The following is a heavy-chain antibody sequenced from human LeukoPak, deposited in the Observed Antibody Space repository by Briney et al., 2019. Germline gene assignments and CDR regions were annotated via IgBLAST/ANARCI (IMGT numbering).Heavy chain of an antibody. J-gene: IGHJ4*02. D-gene: IGHD6-19*01. V-gene: IGHV1-69*02. CDR2: IIPILGIA. CDR1: GGTFSSYT. Sequence: SVKVSCKASGGTFSSYTISWVRQAPGQGLEWMGRIIPILGIANYARKFQGRVTITADKSTSTAYMELSSLRSEDTAVYYCASIAVAGKPLFGYWGQGTLVTVSS. CDR3: ASIAVAGKPLFGY.